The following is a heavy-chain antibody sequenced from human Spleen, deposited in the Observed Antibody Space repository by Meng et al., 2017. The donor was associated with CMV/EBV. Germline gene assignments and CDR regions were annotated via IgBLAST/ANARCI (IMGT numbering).Heavy chain of an antibody. CDR1: GYTFTGNY. CDR2: INPNSGGT. J-gene: IGHJ4*02. CDR3: ARRKNNWNHPFDY. V-gene: IGHV1-2*02. Sequence: ASVKVSCKASGYTFTGNYMHWVRQAPGRGLEWMGWINPNSGGTNYAQKFQGRVTMTRDTSISTAYMELSRLRSDDTAVYYCARRKNNWNHPFDYWGQGTLVTVSS. D-gene: IGHD1-14*01.